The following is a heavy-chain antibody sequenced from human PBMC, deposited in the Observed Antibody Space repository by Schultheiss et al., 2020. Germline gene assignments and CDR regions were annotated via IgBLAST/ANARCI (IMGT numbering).Heavy chain of an antibody. Sequence: GGSLRLSCAASGFTFSSYWMSWVRQAPGKGLEWVAVISYDGSNKYYADSVKGRFTISRDNSKNTLYLQMNSLRAEDTAVYYCATNRRPVQLWTGFDYWGQGTLVTVSS. V-gene: IGHV3-30*03. J-gene: IGHJ4*02. D-gene: IGHD5-18*01. CDR1: GFTFSSYW. CDR2: ISYDGSNK. CDR3: ATNRRPVQLWTGFDY.